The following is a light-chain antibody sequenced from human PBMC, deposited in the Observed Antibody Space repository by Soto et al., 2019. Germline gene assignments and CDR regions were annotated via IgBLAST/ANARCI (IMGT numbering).Light chain of an antibody. J-gene: IGKJ1*01. CDR1: QSVDIN. CDR2: GAS. V-gene: IGKV3-15*01. CDR3: QHYRSWPPT. Sequence: EIVLTQSPATLSVSPGERVTLSCSASQSVDINLAWYQQKPGQAPRLLIYGASTRATDMPGRFSGRGAGAEFTLTISSLQSEDFAVYYCQHYRSWPPTFGQGTKVEIK.